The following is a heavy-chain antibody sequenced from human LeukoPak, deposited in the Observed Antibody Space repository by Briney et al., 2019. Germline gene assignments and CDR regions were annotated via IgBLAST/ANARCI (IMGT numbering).Heavy chain of an antibody. CDR2: ISSSGSTI. D-gene: IGHD6-19*01. Sequence: GGSLRLPCAASGFTFSSYEMNWVRQAPGKGLEWVSYISSSGSTIYYPDSVKGRFTISRDNAKNSLYLQMNSLRAEDTAVYYCARVKGSGWYAVDYWGQGTLVTVSS. CDR1: GFTFSSYE. V-gene: IGHV3-48*03. J-gene: IGHJ4*02. CDR3: ARVKGSGWYAVDY.